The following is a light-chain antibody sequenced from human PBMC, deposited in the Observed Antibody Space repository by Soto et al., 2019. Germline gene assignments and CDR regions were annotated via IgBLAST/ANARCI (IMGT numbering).Light chain of an antibody. V-gene: IGKV1-5*01. CDR3: QQYDTYPYT. Sequence: DIQMTQSPSTLSASAGDRVTISCRASQSIANWLAWYQQKAGKAPNLLIYDASSLESGVPPRFSGSGSGTEFTLNISSLQPDDYETYYCQQYDTYPYTFGQGTKVDIK. CDR1: QSIANW. CDR2: DAS. J-gene: IGKJ2*01.